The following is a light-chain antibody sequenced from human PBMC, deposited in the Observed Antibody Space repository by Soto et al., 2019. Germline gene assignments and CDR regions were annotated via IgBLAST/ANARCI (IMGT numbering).Light chain of an antibody. V-gene: IGKV1-9*01. Sequence: DIQLTQSPSFLSASVGDTVTITCRASQGISSYLAWYLQKPEKAPKLLIYTTSTLQSGVPSRFSGSGSGTEFTLTISNLQPEDFATYYCLQVNSYPRTFGQGTKVEIK. CDR3: LQVNSYPRT. CDR2: TTS. J-gene: IGKJ1*01. CDR1: QGISSY.